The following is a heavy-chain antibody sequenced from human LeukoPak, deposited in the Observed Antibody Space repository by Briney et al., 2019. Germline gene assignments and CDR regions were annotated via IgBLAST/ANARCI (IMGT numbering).Heavy chain of an antibody. Sequence: GGSLRLSCAASGFTFSSYAVGWVRQAPGKGLEWVSALSGGGGGTYYADSVKGRFTISRDNSKNTLYLQMKSLRAEDTAVYYCAKDSDIVVVPALTYDHWGQGTLVIVSS. D-gene: IGHD2-2*01. CDR2: LSGGGGGT. V-gene: IGHV3-23*01. CDR3: AKDSDIVVVPALTYDH. J-gene: IGHJ4*02. CDR1: GFTFSSYA.